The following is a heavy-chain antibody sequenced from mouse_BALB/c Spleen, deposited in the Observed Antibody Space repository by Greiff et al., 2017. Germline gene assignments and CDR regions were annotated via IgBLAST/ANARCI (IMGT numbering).Heavy chain of an antibody. D-gene: IGHD2-4*01. V-gene: IGHV8-11*01. CDR2: IWWNDNK. J-gene: IGHJ4*01. CDR1: GSSLSTYGIG. Sequence: QVTLKVSGPGILQPPQTPSLTCSFSGSSLSTYGIGVGWIRQPSGKGLEWLAHIWWNDNKSYNTALKSRFTISKATSNNQVFLKIASVDTADTATYYCARIAGSYDYDGYAMDYWGQGTSVSFS. CDR3: ARIAGSYDYDGYAMDY.